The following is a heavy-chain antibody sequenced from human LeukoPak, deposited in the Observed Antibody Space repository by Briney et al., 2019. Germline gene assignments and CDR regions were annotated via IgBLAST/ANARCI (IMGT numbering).Heavy chain of an antibody. CDR3: ARDAAYYYYYYYMDV. CDR2: IYTSGST. CDR1: GGSISSGSYY. V-gene: IGHV4-61*02. Sequence: SEXLSLTCTVSGGSISSGSYYWRWIRQPAGKGLEWIGRIYTSGSTNYNPSLKSRVTISVDTSKNQFSLKLSSVTAADTAVYYCARDAAYYYYYYYMDVWGKGTTVTVSS. D-gene: IGHD2-15*01. J-gene: IGHJ6*03.